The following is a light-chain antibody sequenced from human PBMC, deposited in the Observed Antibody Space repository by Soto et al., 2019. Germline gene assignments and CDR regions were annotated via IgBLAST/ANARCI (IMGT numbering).Light chain of an antibody. Sequence: EIMMTQSPATLSVSPGERATLSCRATQSVSSSLAWYQQKPGQAPRLLIYGASTRATGIPARFSGSGSGTDFTLTVSRLEPEDSAVYYCQQYGSSPTWTFGQGTKVDIK. CDR1: QSVSSS. V-gene: IGKV3-20*01. CDR3: QQYGSSPTWT. CDR2: GAS. J-gene: IGKJ1*01.